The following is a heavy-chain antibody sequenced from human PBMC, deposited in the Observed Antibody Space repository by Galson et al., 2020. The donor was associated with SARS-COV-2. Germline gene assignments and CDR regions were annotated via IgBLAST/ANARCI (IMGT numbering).Heavy chain of an antibody. J-gene: IGHJ4*02. CDR2: VHYSGRA. CDR3: ARHGPAEYLDCSRVTCTLDF. CDR1: GGSITDYY. D-gene: IGHD4-4*01. Sequence: ETSETLSLTCTVSGGSITDYYWGWIRQPPGKRLEWIGYVHYSGRAEYNPSLKSRVTMSVDTSKNQFSLRLTSVTAADTAMYYCARHGPAEYLDCSRVTCTLDFWGQGTLVTVSS. V-gene: IGHV4-59*08.